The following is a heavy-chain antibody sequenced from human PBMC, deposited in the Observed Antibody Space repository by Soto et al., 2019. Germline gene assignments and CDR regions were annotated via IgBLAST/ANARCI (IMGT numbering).Heavy chain of an antibody. Sequence: ASVKVSCKASVYTFTSYYMHWVRQAPGQGLEWMGIINPSGGSTSYAQKFQGRVTMTRDTSTSTVYMELSSLRSEDTAVYYCARLRIASQNYYGMDVWGQGTTVTVSS. CDR3: ARLRIASQNYYGMDV. V-gene: IGHV1-46*01. J-gene: IGHJ6*02. CDR1: VYTFTSYY. CDR2: INPSGGST.